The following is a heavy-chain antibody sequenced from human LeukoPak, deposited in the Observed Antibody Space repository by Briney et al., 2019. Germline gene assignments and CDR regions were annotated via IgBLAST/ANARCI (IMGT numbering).Heavy chain of an antibody. V-gene: IGHV4-59*01. CDR1: GGSISSYY. D-gene: IGHD1-1*01. Sequence: SETLSLPCTVSGGSISSYYWSWIRQPPGKGLEWIGYIYYSGSTNYNPSLKSRVTISVDTSKNQFSLKLSSVTAADTAVYYCARDQDNYAGFDYWGQGTLVTVSS. CDR3: ARDQDNYAGFDY. CDR2: IYYSGST. J-gene: IGHJ4*02.